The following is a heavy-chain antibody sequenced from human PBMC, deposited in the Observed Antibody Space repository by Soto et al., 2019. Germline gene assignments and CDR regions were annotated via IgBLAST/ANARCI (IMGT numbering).Heavy chain of an antibody. CDR2: INSDGSII. D-gene: IGHD6-13*01. CDR3: VRIPPGWGGGQLVLDY. CDR1: GFTFSSFW. Sequence: EVQLVESGGGLVQPGGSLRLSCAASGFTFSSFWMHWVRQAPGKGLVWVSRINSDGSIITYADSVKGRFTISRDNAKNTVYLQMNSQRAEDTAVYYWVRIPPGWGGGQLVLDYWGQGTLVTVSS. V-gene: IGHV3-74*01. J-gene: IGHJ4*02.